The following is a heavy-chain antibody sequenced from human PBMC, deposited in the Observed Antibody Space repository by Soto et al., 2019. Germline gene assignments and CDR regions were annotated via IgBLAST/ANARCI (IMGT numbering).Heavy chain of an antibody. V-gene: IGHV3-23*01. CDR2: ISGSGSST. CDR3: ANSRGWPSTRVFDY. J-gene: IGHJ4*02. CDR1: GFTFSSYA. D-gene: IGHD3-10*01. Sequence: GGSLRLSCAASGFTFSSYAMSWVRQAPGKGLEWVSAISGSGSSTYYADSVKGRFTISRDNSKNTLYLQMNSLRAEDTAVYYCANSRGWPSTRVFDYWGQGTLVTVSS.